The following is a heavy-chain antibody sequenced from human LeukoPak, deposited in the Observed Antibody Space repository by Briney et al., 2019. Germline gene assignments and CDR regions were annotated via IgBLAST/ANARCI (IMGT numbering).Heavy chain of an antibody. Sequence: GGSLRLSCAASGFTFSTYWMYWVRQAPGKGLEGVSRIKSGGGGTTCAESVKGRFTTSRDNAKNTLYLQMNSLSAEHTALYYCVGDMYLRRDSWYDVRSFDNWGQGTLVTVSS. V-gene: IGHV3-74*03. J-gene: IGHJ4*02. CDR3: VGDMYLRRDSWYDVRSFDN. CDR2: IKSGGGGT. D-gene: IGHD3-3*01. CDR1: GFTFSTYW.